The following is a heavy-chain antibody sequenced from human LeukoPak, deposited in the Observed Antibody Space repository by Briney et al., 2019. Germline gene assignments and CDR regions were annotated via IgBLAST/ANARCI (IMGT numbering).Heavy chain of an antibody. V-gene: IGHV4-38-2*02. Sequence: SETLSLTCAVSGYSISSGYYWGWIRQPPGKGLEWIGSIYHSGSTYYNPSLKSRVTISVDTSKNQFSLKLGSVTAADTAVYYCARDSPPYDFWSGYQRDTYFDYWGQGTLVTVSS. CDR1: GYSISSGYY. D-gene: IGHD3-3*01. J-gene: IGHJ4*02. CDR2: IYHSGST. CDR3: ARDSPPYDFWSGYQRDTYFDY.